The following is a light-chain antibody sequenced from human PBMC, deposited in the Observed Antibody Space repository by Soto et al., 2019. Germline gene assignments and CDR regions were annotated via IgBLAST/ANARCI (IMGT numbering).Light chain of an antibody. Sequence: QSVLTQPPSASGTPGQRVTISCSGSSSNIGSNTVNWYQQFPGTAPKLLIYSNYQRPSGVPDRFSGSKSGTSVSLAISGLQSEDEADYYCAAWDDSLNGVVFGGGTKLTVL. CDR2: SNY. CDR3: AAWDDSLNGVV. J-gene: IGLJ2*01. V-gene: IGLV1-44*01. CDR1: SSNIGSNT.